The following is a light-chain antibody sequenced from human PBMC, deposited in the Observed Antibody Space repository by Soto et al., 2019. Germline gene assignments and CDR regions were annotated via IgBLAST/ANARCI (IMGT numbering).Light chain of an antibody. Sequence: ALQMTQSPSSLSASVGARVTISCRASQGIGNALGWYKQKPGKPTKVLIYGASNLQSGVPPRVSGSGSGTDFTLAISSLQPEDSATYYCLQDINYPWTFGQGTKVDIK. CDR3: LQDINYPWT. CDR2: GAS. CDR1: QGIGNA. J-gene: IGKJ1*01. V-gene: IGKV1-6*01.